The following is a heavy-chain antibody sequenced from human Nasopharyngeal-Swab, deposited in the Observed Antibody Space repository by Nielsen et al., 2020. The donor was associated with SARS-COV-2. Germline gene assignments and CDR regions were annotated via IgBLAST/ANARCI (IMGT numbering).Heavy chain of an antibody. CDR1: GGSISSGGYY. CDR3: ARAHNYGSGTEDAFDI. D-gene: IGHD3-10*01. Sequence: SETLSLTCTVSGGSISSGGYYWSWIRQHPGKGLEWIGYIYYSGSTYYNPSLKSRVTISVDTSKNQFSLKLSSVTAADTAVYYCARAHNYGSGTEDAFDIWGQGTMVTVSS. J-gene: IGHJ3*02. CDR2: IYYSGST. V-gene: IGHV4-31*03.